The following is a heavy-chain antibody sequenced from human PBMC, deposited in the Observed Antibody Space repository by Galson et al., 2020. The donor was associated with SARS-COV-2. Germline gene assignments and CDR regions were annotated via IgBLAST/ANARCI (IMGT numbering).Heavy chain of an antibody. J-gene: IGHJ4*02. V-gene: IGHV3-74*01. CDR2: INSDGSST. CDR3: ARVGTRSGWKYYFDY. D-gene: IGHD6-19*01. Sequence: GESLKISCAASGFTFSSSWMHWIRQAPGKGLVWVSRINSDGSSTSYADSVKGRFTISRDNAKNTLYLQMNSLRAEDTAVYYCARVGTRSGWKYYFDYWGQGTLVTVSS. CDR1: GFTFSSSW.